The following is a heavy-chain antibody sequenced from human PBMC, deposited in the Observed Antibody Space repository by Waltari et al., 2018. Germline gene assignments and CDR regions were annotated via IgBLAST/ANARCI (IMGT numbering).Heavy chain of an antibody. Sequence: QVQLQQWGAGLLKPSETLSLTCAVYGGSFSGYYWSWIRQPPGKGLEWIGEINHRGSTNYTPSLKSRVTISVDTSKSQFSLKLSSVTAADTAVYYCARSSPLACSSTSCWGPLGVWGQGTTVTVSS. J-gene: IGHJ6*02. CDR2: INHRGST. D-gene: IGHD2-2*01. V-gene: IGHV4-34*01. CDR3: ARSSPLACSSTSCWGPLGV. CDR1: GGSFSGYY.